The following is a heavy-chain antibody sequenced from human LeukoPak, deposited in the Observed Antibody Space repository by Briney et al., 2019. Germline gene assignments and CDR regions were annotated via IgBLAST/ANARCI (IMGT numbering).Heavy chain of an antibody. V-gene: IGHV3-53*01. CDR2: IYSGGST. CDR3: ARDRGAARSFAFDI. J-gene: IGHJ3*02. Sequence: GGSLRLSCAASGFTVSSNYMSWVRQAPGKGLEWVSVIYSGGSTYYADSVKGRFTISRDNSKNTLYLQMNNLRAEDTAVYYCARDRGAARSFAFDIWGQGTMVTVSS. D-gene: IGHD6-6*01. CDR1: GFTVSSNY.